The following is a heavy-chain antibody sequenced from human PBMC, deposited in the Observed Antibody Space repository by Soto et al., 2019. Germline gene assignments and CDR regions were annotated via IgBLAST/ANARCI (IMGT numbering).Heavy chain of an antibody. CDR3: ARAILRFLEWLPEPFDY. Sequence: ASVKVSCKASGYTFTSYATHWVRQAPGQRLEWMGWINAGNGNTKYSQKFQGRVTITRDTSASTAYMELSSLRSEDTAVYYCARAILRFLEWLPEPFDYWGQGTLVTVSS. J-gene: IGHJ4*02. V-gene: IGHV1-3*01. CDR2: INAGNGNT. CDR1: GYTFTSYA. D-gene: IGHD3-3*01.